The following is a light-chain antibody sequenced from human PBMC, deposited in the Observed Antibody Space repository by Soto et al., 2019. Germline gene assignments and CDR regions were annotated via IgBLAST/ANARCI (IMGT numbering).Light chain of an antibody. CDR3: QKYNNDPLT. Sequence: DIQMTQSPSSLSASVGDRVTITCRESQGISIYLAWYQQKAGKVPKLLIYAASTLQSGVPSRFSGSASGTVFTLTISNLQPEDVATYYCQKYNNDPLTFGGGTKVEIK. CDR1: QGISIY. V-gene: IGKV1-27*01. CDR2: AAS. J-gene: IGKJ4*01.